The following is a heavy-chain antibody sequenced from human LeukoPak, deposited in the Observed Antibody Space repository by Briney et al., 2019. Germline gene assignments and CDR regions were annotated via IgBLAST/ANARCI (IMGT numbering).Heavy chain of an antibody. CDR1: GYSISSGYF. D-gene: IGHD1-26*01. CDR3: ARVYYSGSYDYWYFDL. V-gene: IGHV4-38-2*02. J-gene: IGHJ2*01. Sequence: SETLSLTCSISGYSISSGYFWGWIRPPPGKGLEWIGNIHHDGITYYNPSLKSRVTISVDTSKNQFSLKLSSVTAADTAVYYCARVYYSGSYDYWYFDLWGRGTLVTVSS. CDR2: IHHDGIT.